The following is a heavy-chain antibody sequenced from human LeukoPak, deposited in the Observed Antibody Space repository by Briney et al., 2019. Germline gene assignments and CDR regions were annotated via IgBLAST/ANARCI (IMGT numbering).Heavy chain of an antibody. V-gene: IGHV5-51*01. Sequence: GESLKISCKGSGYSFTKYWIGWVRQMPGKGLEWMGIIFPGDSDTKYSPSFQGQVAMSIDKSISTAYLQWSSLKASDTAIYYCARPHDSSGFYYSFNVWGQGTMVTVSS. CDR3: ARPHDSSGFYYSFNV. D-gene: IGHD3-22*01. CDR2: IFPGDSDT. J-gene: IGHJ3*01. CDR1: GYSFTKYW.